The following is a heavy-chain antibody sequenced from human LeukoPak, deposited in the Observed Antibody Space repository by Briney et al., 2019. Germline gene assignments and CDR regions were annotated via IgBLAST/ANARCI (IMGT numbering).Heavy chain of an antibody. CDR2: INPGDAST. J-gene: IGHJ4*02. Sequence: ASVNVSCKASGYIFTNYYMQRVRQAPGKGLEWVGIINPGDASTSYAQKFKGRVTMTRDTSTSTVYMDLSSLRSEDTAMYYCARVYCSGGSCYGEVFDYWGQGTLVTVSS. V-gene: IGHV1-46*01. CDR1: GYIFTNYY. CDR3: ARVYCSGGSCYGEVFDY. D-gene: IGHD2-15*01.